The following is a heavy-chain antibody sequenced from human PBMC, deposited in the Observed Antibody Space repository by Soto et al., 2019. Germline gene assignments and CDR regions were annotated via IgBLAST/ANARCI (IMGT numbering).Heavy chain of an antibody. D-gene: IGHD3-3*01. CDR1: GGSISSYY. CDR3: AAAMYYDFWSGFPNWFDP. CDR2: IYYSGST. J-gene: IGHJ5*02. Sequence: SETLSLTCTVSGGSISSYYWSWIRQPPGKGLEWIGYIYYSGSTNYNPSLKSRVTISVDTSKNQFSLKLSSVTAADTAVYYCAAAMYYDFWSGFPNWFDPWGQGTLVTVSS. V-gene: IGHV4-59*01.